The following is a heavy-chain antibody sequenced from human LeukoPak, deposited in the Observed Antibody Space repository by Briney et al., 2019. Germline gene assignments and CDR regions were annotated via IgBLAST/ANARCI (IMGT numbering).Heavy chain of an antibody. V-gene: IGHV1-69*10. D-gene: IGHD3-22*01. Sequence: GASVKVSCKASGGTFSSYTLSWVRQAPGQGLEWIGGITPILGIANYAQDLQGRVTITADKSTNTDYMELSSLRSEDTAVYYCASQDRSGYYLIDYWGQGTLVTVSS. J-gene: IGHJ4*02. CDR3: ASQDRSGYYLIDY. CDR1: GGTFSSYT. CDR2: ITPILGIA.